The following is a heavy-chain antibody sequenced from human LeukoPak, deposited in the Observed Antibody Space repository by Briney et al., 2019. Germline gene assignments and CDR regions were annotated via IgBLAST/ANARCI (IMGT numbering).Heavy chain of an antibody. J-gene: IGHJ4*02. V-gene: IGHV4-4*02. CDR3: ATEGGLYRPLDY. CDR1: VGSITQTNY. CDR2: VNLEGST. Sequence: SRTLSLTRGVSVGSITQTNYSTGARQRPRQGLEWIGEVNLEGSTNYNPSLMGRVAISVDKSENHVSLQLTSVDAAGTAVYYGATEGGLYRPLDYSGQGTLVTVSS.